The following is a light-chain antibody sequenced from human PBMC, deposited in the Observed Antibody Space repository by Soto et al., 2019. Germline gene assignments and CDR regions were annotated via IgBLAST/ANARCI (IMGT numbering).Light chain of an antibody. V-gene: IGKV3-20*01. CDR2: GTS. CDR3: QQYDNSRIP. Sequence: EIVLTQSPGTLSLSPGERATLSCRASQSVTSSYLAWYQQKPGQAPRLLIYGTSSRATGIPDRFSGSGSGTGFTLTINRLEPEYFAVYYCQQYDNSRIPFGQGTRLEIK. CDR1: QSVTSSY. J-gene: IGKJ5*01.